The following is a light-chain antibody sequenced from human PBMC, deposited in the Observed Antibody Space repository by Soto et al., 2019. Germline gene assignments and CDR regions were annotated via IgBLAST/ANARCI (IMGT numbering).Light chain of an antibody. CDR3: QSYDTSLSGVI. V-gene: IGLV1-40*01. CDR2: ADN. Sequence: QSVLTQTPSVSGAPGQTITMSCTGSSSNIGAGYDVHWYQQLPGAAPRLLIYADNNRPSGVPDRFSASNSCTSASLAITGLQGEDEAVYYCQSYDTSLSGVIFGAGTKLTVL. J-gene: IGLJ2*01. CDR1: SSNIGAGYD.